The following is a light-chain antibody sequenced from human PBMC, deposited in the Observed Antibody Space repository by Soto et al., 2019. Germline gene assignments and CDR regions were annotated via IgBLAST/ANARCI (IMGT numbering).Light chain of an antibody. Sequence: QSVLTQPASVSVSPGQSITISCTGTSSDIGGYYYVSWYQHHPGKAPKLLIYQVTNRPSRVSNRFSGSKSGNMASLTISGLQADDEADYYCTSYSSSDIFYVFGTGTKVTVL. CDR3: TSYSSSDIFYV. V-gene: IGLV2-14*01. CDR1: SSDIGGYYY. CDR2: QVT. J-gene: IGLJ1*01.